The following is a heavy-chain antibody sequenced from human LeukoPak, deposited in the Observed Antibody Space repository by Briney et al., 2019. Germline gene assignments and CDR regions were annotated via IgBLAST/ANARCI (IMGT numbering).Heavy chain of an antibody. D-gene: IGHD2-2*01. V-gene: IGHV4-59*01. CDR2: IYYSGST. Sequence: SETLSLTCTVSGGSISSYYWSWIRQPPGKGLEWTGYIYYSGSTNYNPSLKSRVTISVDTSKNQFSLKLSSVTAADTAVYYCARGGDIVVVPAAMRARDNWFDPWGQGTLVTVSS. CDR3: ARGGDIVVVPAAMRARDNWFDP. J-gene: IGHJ5*02. CDR1: GGSISSYY.